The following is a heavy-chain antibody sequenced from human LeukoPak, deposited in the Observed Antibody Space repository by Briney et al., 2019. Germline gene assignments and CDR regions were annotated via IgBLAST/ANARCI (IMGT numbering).Heavy chain of an antibody. J-gene: IGHJ6*02. CDR2: IYYSGST. V-gene: IGHV4-59*01. Sequence: SETLSLTCTVSGGSISSYYWSWIRKPPGQGLEWIGYIYYSGSTNYNPSLKSRVTISVDTSKNQFSLKLSSVTAADTAVYYCARDGSYGLGMDVWGQGTTVTVSS. D-gene: IGHD5-18*01. CDR3: ARDGSYGLGMDV. CDR1: GGSISSYY.